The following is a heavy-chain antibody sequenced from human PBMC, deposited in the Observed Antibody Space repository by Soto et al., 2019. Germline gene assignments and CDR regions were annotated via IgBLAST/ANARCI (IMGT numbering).Heavy chain of an antibody. D-gene: IGHD2-15*01. V-gene: IGHV6-1*01. CDR3: ARAAPRYCSGGSCYSGRDY. Sequence: WDSVSSNSAAWNWIRQSPSRGLEWLGRTYYRSKWYNDYAVSVKSRITINPDTSKNQFSLQLNSVTPEDTAVYYCARAAPRYCSGGSCYSGRDYWGQGTLVTVSS. J-gene: IGHJ4*02. CDR2: TYYRSKWYN. CDR1: WDSVSSNSAA.